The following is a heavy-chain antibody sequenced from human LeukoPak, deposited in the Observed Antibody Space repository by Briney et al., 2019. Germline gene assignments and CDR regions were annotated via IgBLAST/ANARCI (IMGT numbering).Heavy chain of an antibody. CDR3: AGDLSLVDFWSGYYRPFYGMDV. D-gene: IGHD3-3*01. V-gene: IGHV3-33*01. J-gene: IGHJ6*02. Sequence: GRSLRLSCAASGFTFSSYGMHWVRQAPGKGLEWVAVIWYDGSNKYYADSVKGRFTISRDNSKNTLYLQMNSLRAEDTAVYYCAGDLSLVDFWSGYYRPFYGMDVWGQGTTVTVSS. CDR2: IWYDGSNK. CDR1: GFTFSSYG.